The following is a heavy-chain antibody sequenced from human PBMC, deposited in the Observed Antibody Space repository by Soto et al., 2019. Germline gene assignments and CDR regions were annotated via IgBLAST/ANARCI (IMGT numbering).Heavy chain of an antibody. Sequence: SGPTLVHPTQTLTLTCTFSGFSLSTSGVGVGWIRQPPGKALEWLALIYWNDDKRYSPSLKSRLTITKDTSKNQVVLTMTNMDPVDTATYYCALYDYGDYYFDYWGQGTLVTVSS. CDR2: IYWNDDK. D-gene: IGHD4-17*01. J-gene: IGHJ4*02. CDR3: ALYDYGDYYFDY. CDR1: GFSLSTSGVG. V-gene: IGHV2-5*01.